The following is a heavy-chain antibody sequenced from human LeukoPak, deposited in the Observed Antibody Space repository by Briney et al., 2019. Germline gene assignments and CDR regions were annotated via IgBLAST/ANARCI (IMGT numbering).Heavy chain of an antibody. J-gene: IGHJ4*02. CDR1: GDSISRSNYY. V-gene: IGHV4-39*01. Sequence: PSETLSLTCTVSGDSISRSNYYWGWIRQPPGKGLEWIGSIYYRRRDDYNPSLKSRVTISVDTSKNQLSLNLSSVTAADTAVYYCARGWSDIVVVVAATLPDYWGQGTLVIVSS. D-gene: IGHD2-15*01. CDR2: IYYRRRD. CDR3: ARGWSDIVVVVAATLPDY.